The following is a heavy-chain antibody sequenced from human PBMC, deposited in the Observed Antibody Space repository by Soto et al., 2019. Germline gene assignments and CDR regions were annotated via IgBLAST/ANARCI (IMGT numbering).Heavy chain of an antibody. D-gene: IGHD3-22*01. Sequence: SETLSLTCAVYGGSFSDYSWTWIRQPPGKGLEWIGEINDSGSTNYTPSLERRVTISRDTSKNRFSLKLSSVTAADTAVYYCARGSHKLHSYDSSGFYHYVDYWGQVRLVTVSS. V-gene: IGHV4-34*01. CDR2: INDSGST. CDR3: ARGSHKLHSYDSSGFYHYVDY. CDR1: GGSFSDYS. J-gene: IGHJ4*02.